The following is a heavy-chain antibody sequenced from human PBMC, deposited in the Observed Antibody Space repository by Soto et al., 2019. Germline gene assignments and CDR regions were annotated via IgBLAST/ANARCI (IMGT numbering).Heavy chain of an antibody. J-gene: IGHJ4*02. D-gene: IGHD2-15*01. CDR1: GYTFTSYA. CDR2: INAGNGNT. V-gene: IGHV1-3*01. Sequence: ASVKVSCKASGYTFTSYAMHWGRQAPGQRLEWMGWINAGNGNTKYSQKFQGRVTITRDTSASTAYMELSSLRSEDTAVYYCATSSLYCSGGSCYSGFDYYWGQGTLVTVSS. CDR3: ATSSLYCSGGSCYSGFDYY.